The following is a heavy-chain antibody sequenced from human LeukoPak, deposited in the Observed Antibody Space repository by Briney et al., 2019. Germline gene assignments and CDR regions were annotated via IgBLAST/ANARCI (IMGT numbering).Heavy chain of an antibody. CDR3: ARVSSIVGHTPDI. J-gene: IGHJ3*02. D-gene: IGHD1-26*01. Sequence: PGGSLRLSCAASGFIFNHFAMSWVRQAPGKGLECVSTVSSPGGTTYYADSVKGRFTISRDNSKNTLDLQMTNLRAEDAAVYYCARVSSIVGHTPDIWGQGTMVTVSA. V-gene: IGHV3-23*01. CDR1: GFIFNHFA. CDR2: VSSPGGTT.